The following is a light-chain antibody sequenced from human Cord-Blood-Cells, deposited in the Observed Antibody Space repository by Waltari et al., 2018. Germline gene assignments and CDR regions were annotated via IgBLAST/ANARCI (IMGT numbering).Light chain of an antibody. CDR2: GAS. V-gene: IGKV3-15*01. CDR3: QQYNNWPIT. Sequence: IVMTQSPATLSVSPGERATLSCRASQSVSSNLAWYQQKPGQAPRLLIYGASTRATGSPARFSGSGSGTEFTLTISSLQSEDFAVYYWQQYNNWPITFGQGTRVEIK. J-gene: IGKJ5*01. CDR1: QSVSSN.